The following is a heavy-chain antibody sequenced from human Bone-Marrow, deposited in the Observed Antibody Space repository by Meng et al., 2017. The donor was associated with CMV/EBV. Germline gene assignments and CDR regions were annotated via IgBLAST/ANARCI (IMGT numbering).Heavy chain of an antibody. CDR2: MNPNSGNT. J-gene: IGHJ4*02. Sequence: ASVKVSCKASGYTFTSYDINWVRQATGQGLEWMGWMNPNSGNTGYAQKFQGRVTITRNTSISTAYMELSSLRSEDTAVYYCARGIVVVPAAIDYCGQGTLVAVSS. D-gene: IGHD2-2*01. CDR3: ARGIVVVPAAIDY. CDR1: GYTFTSYD. V-gene: IGHV1-8*03.